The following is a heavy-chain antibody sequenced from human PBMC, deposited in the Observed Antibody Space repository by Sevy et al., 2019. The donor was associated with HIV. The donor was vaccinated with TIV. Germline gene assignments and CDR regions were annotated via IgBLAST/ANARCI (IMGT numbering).Heavy chain of an antibody. D-gene: IGHD2-2*01. V-gene: IGHV3-21*01. J-gene: IGHJ3*02. CDR3: AKELGYCSSTSCQGEPPHGGDAFDI. CDR2: ISSSSSYI. CDR1: GFTFSSYS. Sequence: GGSLRLSCAASGFTFSSYSMNWVRQAPGKGLEWVSSISSSSSYIYYADSVKGRFTISRDNAKNSLYLQMNSLIAEETAVYYCAKELGYCSSTSCQGEPPHGGDAFDIWGQGTMVTVSS.